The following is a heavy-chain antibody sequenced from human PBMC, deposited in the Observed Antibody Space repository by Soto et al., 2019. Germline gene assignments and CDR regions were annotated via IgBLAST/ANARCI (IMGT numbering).Heavy chain of an antibody. Sequence: GALRLSCAASVFTFCSSAMSWVRQAPGKGLEWVSAISGSGGSTYYADSVKGRFTISRDNSKNTLYLQMNSLRAEDTAVYYCAKARRVAAAGFDYWGQGTLVTVSS. CDR1: VFTFCSSA. D-gene: IGHD6-13*01. J-gene: IGHJ4*02. CDR3: AKARRVAAAGFDY. CDR2: ISGSGGST. V-gene: IGHV3-23*01.